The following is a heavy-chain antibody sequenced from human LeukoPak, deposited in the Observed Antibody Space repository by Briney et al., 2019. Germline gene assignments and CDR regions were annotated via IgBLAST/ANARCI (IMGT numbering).Heavy chain of an antibody. D-gene: IGHD2-21*01. CDR2: ISSSSSYI. CDR1: GFTFSSYS. J-gene: IGHJ4*02. V-gene: IGHV3-21*01. Sequence: PGGSLRLSCAASGFTFSSYSMNWVRQAPGKGLEWVSSISSSSSYIYYADSVKGRFTISRDNAKNSLYLQMNSLRAEDTAVYYCAREPTDYCSGDLCLDYWGQGTLVTVSS. CDR3: AREPTDYCSGDLCLDY.